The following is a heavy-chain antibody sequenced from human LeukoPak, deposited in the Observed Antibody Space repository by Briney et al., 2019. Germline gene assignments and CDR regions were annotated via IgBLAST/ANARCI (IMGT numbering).Heavy chain of an antibody. CDR1: GGSLNNYY. Sequence: SETLSLTCTVTGGSLNNYYWSWIRQPAGKGLEWIGRIYTSGSTNYNPSRKSRVTMSVDTSKNQFSLKLSSVTAADTAVYYCAREFPPNYDYVWGSYRYTWIDYWGQGTLVTVSS. V-gene: IGHV4-4*07. D-gene: IGHD3-16*02. CDR2: IYTSGST. CDR3: AREFPPNYDYVWGSYRYTWIDY. J-gene: IGHJ4*02.